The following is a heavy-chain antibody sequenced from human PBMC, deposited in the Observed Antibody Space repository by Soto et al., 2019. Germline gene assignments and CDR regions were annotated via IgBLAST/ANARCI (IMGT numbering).Heavy chain of an antibody. CDR3: AKRSPYTSGWYSPIFDY. D-gene: IGHD6-13*01. Sequence: GGSLRLSCAASGFSFSDYAMSWVRQAPGKGLEWVSVISESGGSTHYADSVRGRFTVSRDNSNNSLSLRMNSLRDEDTAVYFCAKRSPYTSGWYSPIFDYWSPGAGVTVSS. CDR2: ISESGGST. CDR1: GFSFSDYA. V-gene: IGHV3-23*01. J-gene: IGHJ4*02.